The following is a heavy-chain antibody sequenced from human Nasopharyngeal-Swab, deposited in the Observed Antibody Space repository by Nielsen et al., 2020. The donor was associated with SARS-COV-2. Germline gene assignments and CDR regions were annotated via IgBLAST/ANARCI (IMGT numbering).Heavy chain of an antibody. J-gene: IGHJ6*03. CDR2: ISAYNGNT. Sequence: ASVKVSCKASGYTFTSYGISWVRQAPGQGLEWMGWISAYNGNTSYAQKLQGRVTMTTDTSTSTAYMELRSLRSDDTAVYYCARAKGRGYSYSWDYYYYMDVWGKGTTVTVSS. CDR1: GYTFTSYG. D-gene: IGHD5-18*01. CDR3: ARAKGRGYSYSWDYYYYMDV. V-gene: IGHV1-18*01.